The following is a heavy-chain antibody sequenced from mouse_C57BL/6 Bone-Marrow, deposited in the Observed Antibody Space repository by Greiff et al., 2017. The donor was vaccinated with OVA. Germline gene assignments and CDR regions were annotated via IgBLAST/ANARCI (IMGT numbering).Heavy chain of an antibody. Sequence: VTLKESVAELVRPGASVKLSCTASGFNIKNTYMHWVKQRPEQGLEWIGRIDPANGNTKYAPKFQGKATITADTSSNTAYMQLSSLTSEDTAIYYFATVVGPYYVDYWGQGTALTVSS. D-gene: IGHD1-1*01. CDR1: GFNIKNTY. CDR3: ATVVGPYYVDY. CDR2: IDPANGNT. V-gene: IGHV14-3*01. J-gene: IGHJ2*01.